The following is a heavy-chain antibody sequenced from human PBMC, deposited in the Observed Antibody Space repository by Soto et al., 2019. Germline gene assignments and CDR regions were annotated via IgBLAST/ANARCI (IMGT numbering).Heavy chain of an antibody. CDR1: GFTFGDYA. J-gene: IGHJ4*02. V-gene: IGHV3-49*04. Sequence: GGSLRLSCTASGFTFGDYAMSWVRQAPGKGLECVGFIRSEAYGWTTEYAASVKGRFTISRDDSKSIAYLQMNSLRTEDTAVYYCTRSGGSGWGYYFDYWGQGTQVTVSS. D-gene: IGHD6-19*01. CDR3: TRSGGSGWGYYFDY. CDR2: IRSEAYGWTT.